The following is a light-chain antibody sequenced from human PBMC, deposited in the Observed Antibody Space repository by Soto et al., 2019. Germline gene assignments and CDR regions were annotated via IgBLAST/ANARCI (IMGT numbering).Light chain of an antibody. CDR2: HVS. J-gene: IGLJ1*01. CDR3: SSYTTTSTYV. V-gene: IGLV2-14*01. CDR1: SSDDGGYNY. Sequence: QSALTQPASVSGSPGQSITISCTGTSSDDGGYNYVSWNQKYPGKAPKLIIYHVSNQPSGVSNRFSASKSGKSASITISGLQAEDEADYYCSSYTTTSTYVFGTGTKVTVL.